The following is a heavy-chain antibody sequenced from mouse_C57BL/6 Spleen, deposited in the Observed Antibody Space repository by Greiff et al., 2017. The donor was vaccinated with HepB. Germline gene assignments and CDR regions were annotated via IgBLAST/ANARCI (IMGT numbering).Heavy chain of an antibody. J-gene: IGHJ1*03. CDR2: ISSGGEYI. CDR1: GFTFSSYA. D-gene: IGHD1-1*01. Sequence: DVHLVESGEGLVKPGGSLKLSCAASGFTFSSYAMSWVRQTPEKRLEWVAYISSGGEYIYYADTVKGRFTISRDNARNTLYLQMSSLKSEDTAMYYCTREDYGSSYWYFDVWGTGTTVTVSS. V-gene: IGHV5-9-1*02. CDR3: TREDYGSSYWYFDV.